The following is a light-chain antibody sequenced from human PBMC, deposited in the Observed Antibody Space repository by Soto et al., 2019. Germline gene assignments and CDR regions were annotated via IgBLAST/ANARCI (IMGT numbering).Light chain of an antibody. V-gene: IGKV3-20*01. CDR3: QQYGGSPRVS. CDR1: QSVSDNY. J-gene: IGKJ4*01. CDR2: GAS. Sequence: EIVLTQSPGALSLSPGERATLSCRASQSVSDNYLAWYQQKPGQAPRLLIYGASIRATGIPDRFSGSGSGADFTLTISRLEPEDFAVHYCQQYGGSPRVSFGGGTKVEIK.